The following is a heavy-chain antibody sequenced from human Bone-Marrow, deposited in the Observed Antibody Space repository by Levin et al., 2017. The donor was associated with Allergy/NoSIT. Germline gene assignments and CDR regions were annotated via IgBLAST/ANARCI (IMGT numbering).Heavy chain of an antibody. CDR3: ARAGTYCSTNSCYNGWIDY. D-gene: IGHD2-2*01. Sequence: GGSLRLSCAASGFTFSSYGMHWVRQAPGKGLEWVAVIWFDGSKKTYGDSVKGRFTISRDNSKNTLYLEMNSLRAEDTATYYCARAGTYCSTNSCYNGWIDYWGQGTLVTVSS. V-gene: IGHV3-33*01. CDR2: IWFDGSKK. CDR1: GFTFSSYG. J-gene: IGHJ4*02.